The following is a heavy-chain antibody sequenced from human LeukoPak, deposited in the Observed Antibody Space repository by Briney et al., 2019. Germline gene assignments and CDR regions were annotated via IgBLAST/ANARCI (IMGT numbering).Heavy chain of an antibody. Sequence: ASVKVSCKASGYTFTGYYIHWLRQAPGRGLEWMGRINPNGGGTNYAQKFQGRVTMTRDTSISTAYVELSRLRSDDTAVYYCARRENDYWGQGTLVTVSS. CDR2: INPNGGGT. J-gene: IGHJ4*02. D-gene: IGHD1-26*01. CDR1: GYTFTGYY. CDR3: ARRENDY. V-gene: IGHV1-2*06.